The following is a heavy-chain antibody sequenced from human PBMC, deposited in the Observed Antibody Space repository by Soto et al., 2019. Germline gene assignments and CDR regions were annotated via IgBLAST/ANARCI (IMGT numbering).Heavy chain of an antibody. J-gene: IGHJ4*02. CDR1: GVSITSGDNY. V-gene: IGHV4-30-4*01. Sequence: QVQLQETGPGLVKPSQTLSLTCTVSGVSITSGDNYWSWIRQPPGKGLEWIGYIFYIGNAYYNPSLQSRVTISVDTSRNQFSLRLTSVTAADTAVYYCVRKTGTTFLGSFFDHWGREPWSPSPQ. CDR2: IFYIGNA. D-gene: IGHD1-7*01. CDR3: VRKTGTTFLGSFFDH.